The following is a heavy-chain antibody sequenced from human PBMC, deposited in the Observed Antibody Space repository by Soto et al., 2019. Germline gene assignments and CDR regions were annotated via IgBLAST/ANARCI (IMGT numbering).Heavy chain of an antibody. V-gene: IGHV1-18*01. CDR1: GYTFTSYG. D-gene: IGHD5-18*01. CDR2: ISAYNGNT. CDR3: ARDIQLWLLSGAFDI. J-gene: IGHJ3*02. Sequence: VSCKASGYTFTSYGISWVRQAPGQGLEWIGWISAYNGNTNYAQKLQGRVTMTTDTSTSTAYMELRSLRSDDTAVYYCARDIQLWLLSGAFDIWGQGTMVTVSS.